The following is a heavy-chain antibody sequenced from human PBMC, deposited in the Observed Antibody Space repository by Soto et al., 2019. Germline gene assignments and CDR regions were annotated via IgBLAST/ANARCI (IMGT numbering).Heavy chain of an antibody. Sequence: SETLSLTCAVSGGSITSANWWTWVRQPPGGGLEWIGEISHSGITNYKASLKSRVTMSVDKTKNDVSLRLTSVTAADTAVYYCARVLRGWFDPWGQGTPVTVSS. CDR2: ISHSGIT. J-gene: IGHJ5*02. CDR1: GGSITSANW. V-gene: IGHV4-4*02. CDR3: ARVLRGWFDP.